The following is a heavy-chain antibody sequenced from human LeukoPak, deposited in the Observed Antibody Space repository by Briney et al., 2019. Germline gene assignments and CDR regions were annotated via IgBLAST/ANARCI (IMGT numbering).Heavy chain of an antibody. J-gene: IGHJ4*02. Sequence: PGGSLRLSCAASGFTFSSYAMGWVRQAPGKGLEWVSAISGSGGSTYYADSVKGRFTISRDNSMNTLYLQMNSLRAEDTAVYYCAKAGGWYSKFDYWGQGTLVTVSS. CDR1: GFTFSSYA. D-gene: IGHD6-19*01. V-gene: IGHV3-23*01. CDR2: ISGSGGST. CDR3: AKAGGWYSKFDY.